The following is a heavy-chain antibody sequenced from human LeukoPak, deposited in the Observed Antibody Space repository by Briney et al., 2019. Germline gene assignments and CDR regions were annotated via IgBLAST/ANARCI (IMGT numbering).Heavy chain of an antibody. CDR2: ISSSSNI. Sequence: GGSLRRSCAASGFTFSSYSMNWVRQAPGKGLEWVSYISSSSNIKYEDSVKGRFTISRDNAKNSLYLQMNSLRDEDTAVYYCARDDNYAFDYWGQGTLVTVSS. CDR3: ARDDNYAFDY. CDR1: GFTFSSYS. J-gene: IGHJ4*02. V-gene: IGHV3-48*02. D-gene: IGHD5-18*01.